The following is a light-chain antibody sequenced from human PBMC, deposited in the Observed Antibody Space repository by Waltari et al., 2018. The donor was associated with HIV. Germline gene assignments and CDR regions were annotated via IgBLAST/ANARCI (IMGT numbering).Light chain of an antibody. J-gene: IGKJ1*01. CDR1: QSIRTH. CDR3: QQSYNSPWT. Sequence: DIQMTQSPSSLSTSIVDRVTITCRASQSIRTHLHWYQQKPGKPPRLLIYGASSFQSGVPARFSGSGSGTDFTLTINTLQPEDFATYYCQQSYNSPWTFGQGTKVEV. CDR2: GAS. V-gene: IGKV1-39*01.